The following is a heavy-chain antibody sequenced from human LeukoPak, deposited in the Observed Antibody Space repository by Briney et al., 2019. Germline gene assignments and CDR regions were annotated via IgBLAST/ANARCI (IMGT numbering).Heavy chain of an antibody. CDR2: ISSSSSYI. CDR3: AGGTTAVTTLDY. J-gene: IGHJ4*02. CDR1: GVTFISYS. D-gene: IGHD4-17*01. V-gene: IGHV3-21*01. Sequence: GGSLRLSCAVSGVTFISYSMNWVRQAPGTGLEWVSSISSSSSYISYAASVQGRFTISRHNAKNSLYLQMNSLMAEDTAVYYCAGGTTAVTTLDYWGQGTLVTVSS.